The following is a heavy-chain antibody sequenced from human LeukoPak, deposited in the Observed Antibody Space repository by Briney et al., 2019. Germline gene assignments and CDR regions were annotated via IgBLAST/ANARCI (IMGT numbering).Heavy chain of an antibody. CDR3: ARDNYYGSGSYLANWFDP. J-gene: IGHJ5*02. CDR1: GFTFSSYA. CDR2: ISFDGSKK. D-gene: IGHD3-10*01. V-gene: IGHV3-30-3*01. Sequence: GGCLRLSCAASGFTFSSYAMDWVRQGPGEGLERGAVISFDGSKKNYADSVKGRFTISRDNSKNTLYLQMNSLRAEDTAVYYCARDNYYGSGSYLANWFDPWGQGTLVTVSP.